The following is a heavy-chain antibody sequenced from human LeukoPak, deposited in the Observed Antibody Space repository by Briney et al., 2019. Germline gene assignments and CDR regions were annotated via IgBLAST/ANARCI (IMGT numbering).Heavy chain of an antibody. V-gene: IGHV4-39*07. CDR2: IYYTGST. CDR1: GDSISDSDYY. D-gene: IGHD3-10*01. Sequence: PSETLSLTCTVSGDSISDSDYYWGWIRQPPGKGLEWIGSIYYTGSTYYSPSLKSRVTISLDTSKNHFSLNLISVTAADTAVYYCARVKGKFGEFSYYYYYMDVWGEGTTVTVSS. CDR3: ARVKGKFGEFSYYYYYMDV. J-gene: IGHJ6*03.